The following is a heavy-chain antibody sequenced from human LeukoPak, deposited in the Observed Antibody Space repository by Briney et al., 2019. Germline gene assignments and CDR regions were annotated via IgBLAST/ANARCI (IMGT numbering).Heavy chain of an antibody. CDR2: ISGSGGST. Sequence: GGSLRLSCAASGFTFSSYAMSWVRQAPGKGLEWVSAISGSGGSTYYADSVKGRFTISRDNSKNTLYLQMNSLRAEDTAVYYCAKVMTRTMVRGAPPSDYWGQGTLVTLPS. J-gene: IGHJ4*02. V-gene: IGHV3-23*01. D-gene: IGHD3-10*01. CDR3: AKVMTRTMVRGAPPSDY. CDR1: GFTFSSYA.